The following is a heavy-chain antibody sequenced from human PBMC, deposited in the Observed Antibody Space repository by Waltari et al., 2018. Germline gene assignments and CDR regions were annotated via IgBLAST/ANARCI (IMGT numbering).Heavy chain of an antibody. V-gene: IGHV3-7*01. Sequence: VQLVESGGGLVQPGGSLRLSCGASGFTFSRYWMSWVRQAPGKGREWVAKINQDGSDKYDVDSVKGRFTISRDNAKDSLYLQMNGLRAEDTAIYYCARDFEYTGSYGAFDMWGQGTMVTVSS. CDR1: GFTFSRYW. J-gene: IGHJ3*02. CDR3: ARDFEYTGSYGAFDM. CDR2: INQDGSDK. D-gene: IGHD1-26*01.